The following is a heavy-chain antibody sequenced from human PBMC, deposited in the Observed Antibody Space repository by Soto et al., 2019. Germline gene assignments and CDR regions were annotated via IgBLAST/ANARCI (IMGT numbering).Heavy chain of an antibody. J-gene: IGHJ3*02. CDR3: SKDMICGIVVVVAATALDI. Sequence: EVQLLESGGGLVQPGGSLRLSCAASGFTFSSYAMSWVRQAPGKGLEWVSAISGSGGSTYYAAPVKGRFTISRDNSKNTLDLQVNSLRAGDTAVYYCSKDMICGIVVVVAATALDIWGQGTMPTVSS. V-gene: IGHV3-23*01. CDR2: ISGSGGST. D-gene: IGHD2-15*01. CDR1: GFTFSSYA.